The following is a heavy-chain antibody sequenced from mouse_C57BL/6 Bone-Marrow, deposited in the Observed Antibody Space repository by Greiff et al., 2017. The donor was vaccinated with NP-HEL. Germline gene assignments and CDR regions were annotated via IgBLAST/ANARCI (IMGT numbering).Heavy chain of an antibody. CDR2: IDPSDSYT. D-gene: IGHD2-2*01. J-gene: IGHJ2*01. CDR3: ARYSGGYDY. V-gene: IGHV1-69*01. Sequence: QVQLQQPGAELVMPEASVKLSCKASGYTFTSYWMHWVKQRPGQGLEWIGEIDPSDSYTNYNQKFKGKSTLTVDKSSSTAYMQLSSLTSEDSAVYYCARYSGGYDYWGQGTTLTVSS. CDR1: GYTFTSYW.